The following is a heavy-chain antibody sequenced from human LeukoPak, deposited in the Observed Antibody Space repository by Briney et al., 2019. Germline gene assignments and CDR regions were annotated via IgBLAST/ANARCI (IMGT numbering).Heavy chain of an antibody. CDR1: GFTFSSYD. CDR2: IRSDGGST. CDR3: ATLASGYSSPFDY. Sequence: GGSLRLSCAASGFTFSSYDMSWVRQAPGKGLEWVSFIRSDGGSTLYADSVKGRFTISRDNSKNTLYAEMTSLRAEDTAVYYCATLASGYSSPFDYWGQGTLVTVSS. J-gene: IGHJ4*02. D-gene: IGHD6-13*01. V-gene: IGHV3-23*01.